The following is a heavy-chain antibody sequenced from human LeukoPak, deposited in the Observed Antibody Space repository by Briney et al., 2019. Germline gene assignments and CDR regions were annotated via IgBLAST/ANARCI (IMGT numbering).Heavy chain of an antibody. J-gene: IGHJ3*02. D-gene: IGHD6-19*01. CDR2: IYYSGST. CDR1: GGSFSGYY. V-gene: IGHV4-59*08. Sequence: SETLSLTCAVYGGSFSGYYWSWIRQPPGKGLEWIGYIYYSGSTNYNPSLKSRVTISVDTSKNQFSLKLSSVTAADTAVYYCARKQWLGANDAFDIWGQGTMVTVSS. CDR3: ARKQWLGANDAFDI.